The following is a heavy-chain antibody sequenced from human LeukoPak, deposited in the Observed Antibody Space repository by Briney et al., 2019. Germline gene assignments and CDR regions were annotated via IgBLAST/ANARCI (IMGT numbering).Heavy chain of an antibody. CDR3: ARWCDYGGNCDAFDI. D-gene: IGHD4-23*01. V-gene: IGHV4-39*01. CDR2: IYYSGST. Sequence: PSETLSLTCTVSGGSISSSSYYWGWIRQPPGKGLEWIGSIYYSGSTYYNPSLKSRVTISVDTSKNQFSLKLSSVTAADTAVYYCARWCDYGGNCDAFDIWGQGTMVTVSS. CDR1: GGSISSSSYY. J-gene: IGHJ3*02.